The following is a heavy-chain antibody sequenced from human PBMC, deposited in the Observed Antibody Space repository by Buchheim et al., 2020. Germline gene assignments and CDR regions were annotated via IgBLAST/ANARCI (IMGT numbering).Heavy chain of an antibody. J-gene: IGHJ6*02. V-gene: IGHV1-58*02. Sequence: QMQLVQSGPEVKKPGTSVKVSCKASGFTFTSSAMQWVRQARGQRLEWTGWIVVGSGNTNYAQKFQERVTITRDMSTSTAYMELSSLRSEDTAVYYCAAYFGAYCSGGSCYSDYYYGMDVWGQGTT. D-gene: IGHD2-15*01. CDR3: AAYFGAYCSGGSCYSDYYYGMDV. CDR2: IVVGSGNT. CDR1: GFTFTSSA.